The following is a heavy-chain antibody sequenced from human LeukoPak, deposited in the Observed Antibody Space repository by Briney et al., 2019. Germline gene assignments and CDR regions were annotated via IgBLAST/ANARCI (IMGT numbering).Heavy chain of an antibody. CDR1: GGTFSSYA. CDR3: ARDDPGYDSSGYSGG. CDR2: IIPIFGTA. J-gene: IGHJ4*02. V-gene: IGHV1-69*01. D-gene: IGHD3-22*01. Sequence: AASVKVSCKASGGTFSSYAISWVRQAPGQGLEWMGGIIPIFGTANYAQKFQGRVTITADESTSTAYMALSSLRSEDTAVYYCARDDPGYDSSGYSGGWGQGTLVTVSS.